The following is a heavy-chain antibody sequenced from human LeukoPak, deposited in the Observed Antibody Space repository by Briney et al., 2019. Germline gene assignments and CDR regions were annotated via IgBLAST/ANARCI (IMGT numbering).Heavy chain of an antibody. Sequence: PGGSLRLSCAASGFTFSSYAMSWVRQAPGKGLEWVSAISGSGGSTYYADSVKGRFTISRDNSKNTLYLQMNSLRAEDTAVYYCAKGFSARSRTSCLDYWGQGTLVTVSS. J-gene: IGHJ4*02. D-gene: IGHD2-2*01. V-gene: IGHV3-23*01. CDR3: AKGFSARSRTSCLDY. CDR1: GFTFSSYA. CDR2: ISGSGGST.